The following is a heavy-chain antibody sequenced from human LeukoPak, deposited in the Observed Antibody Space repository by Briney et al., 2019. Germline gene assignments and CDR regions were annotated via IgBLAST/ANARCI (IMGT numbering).Heavy chain of an antibody. D-gene: IGHD1-26*01. CDR2: INHSGST. CDR1: GGSFSGYY. J-gene: IGHJ3*02. Sequence: SETLSLTCAVYGGSFSGYYWSWIRQPPGKGLEWIGEINHSGSTNYNPSLKSRVTISVDTSKNQFSLKLSSVTAADTAVYYCAIVVGATLADPFDIWGQGTMVTVSS. CDR3: AIVVGATLADPFDI. V-gene: IGHV4-34*01.